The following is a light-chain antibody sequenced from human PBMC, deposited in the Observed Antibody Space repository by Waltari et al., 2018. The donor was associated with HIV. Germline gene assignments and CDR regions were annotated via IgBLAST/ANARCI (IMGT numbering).Light chain of an antibody. V-gene: IGLV3-1*01. J-gene: IGLJ2*01. CDR2: QDV. CDR3: QAWASDTAV. Sequence: SYDLTQPPSVSVSPGQTAAIPCSGRNLGDTYTSWYQRKADQAPVLLIYQDVSRAAGGAERFSGYSSGDTATLAIYGAQAGDEADYVCQAWASDTAVFGGGTTLTVL. CDR1: NLGDTY.